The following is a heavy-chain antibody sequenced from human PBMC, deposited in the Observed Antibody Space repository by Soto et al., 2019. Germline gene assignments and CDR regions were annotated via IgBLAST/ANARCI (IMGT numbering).Heavy chain of an antibody. CDR2: ISSSGDSI. J-gene: IGHJ4*02. D-gene: IGHD2-21*01. CDR3: ARDVVPHFDS. V-gene: IGHV3-11*01. Sequence: GGSLRLSCAASGFTFSDYYMSWIRQAPGKGLEWLSYISSSGDSIYYAASVKGRITISRDNAKNSLYLQMSSLRAEDTAVYYFARDVVPHFDSWGQGTLVTVSS. CDR1: GFTFSDYY.